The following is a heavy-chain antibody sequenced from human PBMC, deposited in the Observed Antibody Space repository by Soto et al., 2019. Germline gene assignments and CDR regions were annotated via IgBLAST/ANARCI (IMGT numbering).Heavy chain of an antibody. J-gene: IGHJ4*02. Sequence: SETLSLTCTFSVGSISSYYWSWIRQPPGKGLEWIGYIYYSGSTNYNPSLKSRVTISVDTSKNQFSLKLSSVTAADTAVYYCARGPNYDFWTYWGQGTLVTVSS. D-gene: IGHD3-3*01. V-gene: IGHV4-59*01. CDR2: IYYSGST. CDR3: ARGPNYDFWTY. CDR1: VGSISSYY.